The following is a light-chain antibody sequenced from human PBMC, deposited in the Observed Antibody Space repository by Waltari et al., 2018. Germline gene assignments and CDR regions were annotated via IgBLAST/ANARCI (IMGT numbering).Light chain of an antibody. CDR3: QQFDNFPFT. CDR2: DAS. CDR1: QGIGSA. J-gene: IGKJ3*01. V-gene: IGKV1D-13*01. Sequence: AIQLTQYPSSLSSSVGDKVTITCRAAQGIGSALAWYQQKPGKSPRLLIYDASSLESGVPSRFSGSGSGTDFTLIISSLQPEDFATYYCQQFDNFPFTFGPGTKVDI.